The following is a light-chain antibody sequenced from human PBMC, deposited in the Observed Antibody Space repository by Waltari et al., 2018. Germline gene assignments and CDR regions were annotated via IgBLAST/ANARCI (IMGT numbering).Light chain of an antibody. CDR1: SSDLGGYNY. CDR3: SSYTSSSTLL. V-gene: IGLV2-14*01. J-gene: IGLJ3*02. CDR2: DVS. Sequence: QSALTQPASVSGSPGQSLTISCTGTSSDLGGYNYVSWYQQHPGKAPKLMIYDVSNRPSGVSNRFSGSKSGNTASLTISGLQAEDEADYYCSSYTSSSTLLFGGGTKLTVL.